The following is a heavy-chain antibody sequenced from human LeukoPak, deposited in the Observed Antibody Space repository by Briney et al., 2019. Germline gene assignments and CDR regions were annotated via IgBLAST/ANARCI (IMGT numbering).Heavy chain of an antibody. V-gene: IGHV3-23*01. CDR1: GFTFSSYA. J-gene: IGHJ4*02. CDR3: ARGVKVTTVTQFDY. CDR2: ISGSGGST. Sequence: PGGSLRLSCAASGFTFSSYAMSWVRQAPGKGLEWVSAISGSGGSTYYADSVKGRFTISRDNSKNTLYLQMNSLSDEDTAVYYCARGVKVTTVTQFDYWGQGTLVTVSS. D-gene: IGHD4-17*01.